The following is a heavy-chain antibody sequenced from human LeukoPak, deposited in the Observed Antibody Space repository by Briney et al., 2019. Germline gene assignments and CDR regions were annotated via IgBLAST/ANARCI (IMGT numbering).Heavy chain of an antibody. Sequence: PSETLSLTCTVSGGSISSSSYYWGWIRQPPGKGLEWIGSIYYSGSTYYNPSLKSRVTISVDTSKNQFSLKLSSVTAADTAVYYCARRVVVVTAIGYFYYWGQGTLVTVSS. V-gene: IGHV4-39*01. CDR2: IYYSGST. CDR1: GGSISSSSYY. D-gene: IGHD2-21*02. J-gene: IGHJ4*02. CDR3: ARRVVVVTAIGYFYY.